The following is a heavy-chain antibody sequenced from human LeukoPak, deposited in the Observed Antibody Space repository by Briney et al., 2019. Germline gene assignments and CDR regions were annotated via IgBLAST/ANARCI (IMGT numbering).Heavy chain of an antibody. D-gene: IGHD2-21*01. CDR1: GFTVSSNS. CDR3: AKAPVTSCRGAFCYPFDY. J-gene: IGHJ4*01. V-gene: IGHV3-23*01. CDR2: SSSSDDGK. Sequence: GGSLRLSCTVSGFTVSSNSMSWVRQVPGKGLEWVSASSSSDDGKWYAESVRGRFTISRDTSKNTVYLQMNSLRVEDAGVYYCAKAPVTSCRGAFCYPFDYWGHGTLVTVSS.